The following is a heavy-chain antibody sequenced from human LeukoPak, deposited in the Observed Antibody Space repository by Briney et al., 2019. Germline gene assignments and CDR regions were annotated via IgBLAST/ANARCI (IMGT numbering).Heavy chain of an antibody. J-gene: IGHJ6*02. V-gene: IGHV5-51*01. CDR2: IYPGDSET. Sequence: GESLQIPCKGSGYSFTNYWIDWVRHMPGKGLEWMGIIYPGDSETRYSPSFQGQVSISVDKSISTAYLQWSSLKASDTAIYYCARGYDIDVWGQGTTVTVPS. CDR3: ARGYDIDV. CDR1: GYSFTNYW.